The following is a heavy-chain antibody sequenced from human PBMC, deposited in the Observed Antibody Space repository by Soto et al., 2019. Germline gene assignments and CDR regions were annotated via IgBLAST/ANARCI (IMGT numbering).Heavy chain of an antibody. J-gene: IGHJ4*02. Sequence: PVGSLRLSCAASGFTFSSYAMSWVRQAPGKGLEWVSAISGSGGSTYYADSVKGRFTISRDNSKNTLYLQMSSLRAGDTAVYYCAKGPIVVVPAATYFDYWGQRTLVTVSS. V-gene: IGHV3-23*01. D-gene: IGHD2-2*01. CDR3: AKGPIVVVPAATYFDY. CDR1: GFTFSSYA. CDR2: ISGSGGST.